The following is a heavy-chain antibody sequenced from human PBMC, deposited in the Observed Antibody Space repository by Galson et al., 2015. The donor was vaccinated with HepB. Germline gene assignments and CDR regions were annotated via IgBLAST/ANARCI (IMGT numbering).Heavy chain of an antibody. CDR1: GYTFTNFV. Sequence: SVKVSCKASGYTFTNFVIHWVRLAPGQGLEWMGGIIPIFGTANYAQKFQDRVTITADESTSTAYMALSSLGSADTAVYYCGSSGCSPGGWFDPWGQGTLVTVSS. V-gene: IGHV1-69*13. J-gene: IGHJ5*02. CDR2: IIPIFGTA. CDR3: GSSGCSPGGWFDP. D-gene: IGHD2-15*01.